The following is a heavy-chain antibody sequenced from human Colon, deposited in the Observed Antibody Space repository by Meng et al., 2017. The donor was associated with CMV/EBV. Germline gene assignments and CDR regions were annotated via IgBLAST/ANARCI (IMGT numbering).Heavy chain of an antibody. CDR1: GGSINSDY. CDR3: ARLHRGFSNGYGVFDS. Sequence: SETLSLTCTVSGGSINSDYWTWVRQPPGKGLEWIGFFSNSGGSLYNPSLESRAFISGDTSKSQFSLRLDSLTSADTALYSCARLHRGFSNGYGVFDSWRQGTLVTVSS. D-gene: IGHD5-18*01. V-gene: IGHV4-59*01. J-gene: IGHJ4*02. CDR2: FSNSGGS.